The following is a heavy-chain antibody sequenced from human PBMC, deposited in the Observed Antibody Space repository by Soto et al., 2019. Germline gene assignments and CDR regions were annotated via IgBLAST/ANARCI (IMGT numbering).Heavy chain of an antibody. CDR2: VFHSATT. V-gene: IGHV4-59*01. D-gene: IGHD6-19*01. Sequence: QVQLQESGPGLVKPSETLTLTCTVSGDSFSDYYWNWIRQVPGKGLEWIGFVFHSATTSYNPSLKTRVSISDDTSKKQFSLSLTSVTAADTAIYYCARGHYSSGWPIDHWGQGILVTVYS. CDR3: ARGHYSSGWPIDH. J-gene: IGHJ4*02. CDR1: GDSFSDYY.